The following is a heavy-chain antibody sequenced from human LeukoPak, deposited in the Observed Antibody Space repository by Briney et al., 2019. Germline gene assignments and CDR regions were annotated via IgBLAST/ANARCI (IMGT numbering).Heavy chain of an antibody. D-gene: IGHD1-1*01. J-gene: IGHJ4*02. Sequence: PGGSLRLSCAASGFTFSSYSMSWVRQAPGKGLEWVSSISGSGGRIDYADSVKGRFTISRDNSKNTLSLQMNSLTVEDTAVYYCAKNPRLEGWIYFDSWGQGILVTVSS. CDR1: GFTFSSYS. CDR3: AKNPRLEGWIYFDS. V-gene: IGHV3-23*01. CDR2: ISGSGGRI.